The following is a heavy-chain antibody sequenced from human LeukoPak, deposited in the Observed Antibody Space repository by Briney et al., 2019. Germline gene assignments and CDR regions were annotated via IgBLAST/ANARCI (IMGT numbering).Heavy chain of an antibody. J-gene: IGHJ4*02. D-gene: IGHD3-10*01. CDR2: IYTSGST. CDR3: ARGPTTTYYYGSGSYYSLWY. CDR1: GASISSGTYY. V-gene: IGHV4-61*02. Sequence: PSETLSLTCTVSGASISSGTYYWSWIRQPAGKGLEWIGRIYTSGSTNYNPSLKSRVTISVDTSKNQFSLKLSSVTAADTAVYYCARGPTTTYYYGSGSYYSLWYWGQGTLVTVSS.